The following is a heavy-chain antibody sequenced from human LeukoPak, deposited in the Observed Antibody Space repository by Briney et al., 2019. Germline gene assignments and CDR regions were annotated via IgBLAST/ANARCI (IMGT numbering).Heavy chain of an antibody. CDR1: GFTFSSYS. CDR3: AYTTVITAY. V-gene: IGHV3-48*01. Sequence: GGSLRLSCVASGFTFSSYSMNWVRQAPGQGLEWVSYISSSSSTIYYADSVKGRFTISRDNAKNSLYLQMNSLRAEDTAVYYCAYTTVITAYWGQGTLVTVSS. CDR2: ISSSSSTI. D-gene: IGHD4-17*01. J-gene: IGHJ4*02.